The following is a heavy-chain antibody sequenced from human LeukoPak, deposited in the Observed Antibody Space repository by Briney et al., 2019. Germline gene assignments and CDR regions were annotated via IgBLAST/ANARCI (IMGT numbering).Heavy chain of an antibody. CDR1: GSSISGYY. V-gene: IGHV4-59*01. Sequence: SETLSLTCTVSGSSISGYYWSWIRQAPGEGLEWTGYIYYSGSTNYNPSLKSRVTISVDTSKNQFSLKLSSVTAADTAVYYCASYPLDYYDSSGYYDYWGQGTLVTVSS. D-gene: IGHD3-22*01. CDR2: IYYSGST. J-gene: IGHJ4*02. CDR3: ASYPLDYYDSSGYYDY.